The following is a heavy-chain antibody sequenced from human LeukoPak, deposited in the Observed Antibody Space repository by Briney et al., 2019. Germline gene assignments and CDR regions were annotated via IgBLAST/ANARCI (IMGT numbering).Heavy chain of an antibody. V-gene: IGHV4-34*01. CDR1: GGSISGYY. D-gene: IGHD3-22*01. Sequence: SETLSLTCSVSGGSISGYYWSWIRQPPGKGLEWIGEINHSGSTNYNPSLKSRVTISVDTSKNQFSLKLSSVTAADTAVYYCAREGSYDSSGYPFDYWGQGTLVTVSS. CDR3: AREGSYDSSGYPFDY. CDR2: INHSGST. J-gene: IGHJ4*02.